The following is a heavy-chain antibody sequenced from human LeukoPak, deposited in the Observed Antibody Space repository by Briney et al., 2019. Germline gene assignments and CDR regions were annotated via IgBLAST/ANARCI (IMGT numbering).Heavy chain of an antibody. CDR2: MSYDGSNK. Sequence: GGSLRLSCAASGFTFSSYAMHWVRQAPGKGLEWVAVMSYDGSNKYYADSVKGRFTISRDNSKNTLYLQMNTLKSEDTAVYYCARTIVPTAVYYYYNMDVWGKGATVTVSS. CDR3: ARTIVPTAVYYYYNMDV. J-gene: IGHJ6*03. V-gene: IGHV3-30-3*01. CDR1: GFTFSSYA. D-gene: IGHD2-2*01.